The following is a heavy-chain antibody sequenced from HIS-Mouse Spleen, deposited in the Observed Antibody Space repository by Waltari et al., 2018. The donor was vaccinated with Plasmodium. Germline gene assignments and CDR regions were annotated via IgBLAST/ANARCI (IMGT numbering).Heavy chain of an antibody. CDR1: GFTFSSYW. CDR3: ARVGDFWSGYCNDY. J-gene: IGHJ4*02. D-gene: IGHD3-3*01. CDR2: IKGDGGST. V-gene: IGHV3-74*01. Sequence: EVQLVESGGGLVQPGGSLRLSCAASGFTFSSYWMHWVRQAPGKGLVWVYLIKGDGGSTSYAGAVKGRFTISRDNAKNTLYLQMNSLGAEDTAVYYCARVGDFWSGYCNDYWGQGTLVTVSS.